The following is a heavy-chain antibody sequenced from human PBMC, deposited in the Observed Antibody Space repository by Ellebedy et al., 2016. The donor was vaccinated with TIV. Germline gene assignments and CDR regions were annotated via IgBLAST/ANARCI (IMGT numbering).Heavy chain of an antibody. V-gene: IGHV4-39*01. CDR3: ARGYGSGSYRHVEPANDY. CDR1: GGSISSYY. D-gene: IGHD3-10*01. J-gene: IGHJ4*02. CDR2: IYYSGST. Sequence: MPSETLSLTCTVSGGSISSYYWSWIRQPPGKGLEWIGSIYYSGSTYYNPSLKSRVTISVDTSKNQFSLKLSSVTAADTAVYYCARGYGSGSYRHVEPANDYWGQGTLVTVSS.